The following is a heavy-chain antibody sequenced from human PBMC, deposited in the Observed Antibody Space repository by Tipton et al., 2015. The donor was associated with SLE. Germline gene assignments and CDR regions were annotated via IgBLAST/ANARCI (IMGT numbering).Heavy chain of an antibody. V-gene: IGHV3-30*14. CDR3: VRDGGKVAATWAGFDY. Sequence: RSLRLSCEASGFNFTNYAIHWVRQAPGKGLEWVAVVSYDGRKKFYADPVKGRFSSSRDNSKNSVYFEMNSLRAEDTAVYYCVRDGGKVAATWAGFDYWGQGTLVAVSS. CDR1: GFNFTNYA. CDR2: VSYDGRKK. D-gene: IGHD6-19*01. J-gene: IGHJ4*02.